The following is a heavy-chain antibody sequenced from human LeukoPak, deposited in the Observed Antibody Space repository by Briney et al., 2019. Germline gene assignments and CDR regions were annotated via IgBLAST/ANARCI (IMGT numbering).Heavy chain of an antibody. CDR3: ARDSSSSNFYYGMDV. CDR1: GFTFSSYT. J-gene: IGHJ6*02. CDR2: ISSSTDYK. V-gene: IGHV3-21*01. D-gene: IGHD6-6*01. Sequence: GGSLSLSCAASGFTFSSYTMNWVRQAPGKGLEWVSAISSSTDYKYYADSVKGRFTISRDNAKNSLYLQMNSLRAEGTAVYYCARDSSSSNFYYGMDVWGQGTTVTVSS.